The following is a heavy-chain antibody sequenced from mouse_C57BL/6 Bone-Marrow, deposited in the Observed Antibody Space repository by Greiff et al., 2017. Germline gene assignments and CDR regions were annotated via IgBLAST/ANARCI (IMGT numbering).Heavy chain of an antibody. D-gene: IGHD1-1*01. CDR1: GYTFTSYW. J-gene: IGHJ3*01. V-gene: IGHV1-55*01. CDR3: ARKATVVGEGFAD. CDR2: IYPGSGST. Sequence: QVQLQQPGAELVKPGALVKMSCKASGYTFTSYWITWVKQRPGQGLEWIGDIYPGSGSTNYNEKFKSKATLTVDTSSSTAYMQRSSLTSEDSAVYDCARKATVVGEGFADWGQGTLVTVSA.